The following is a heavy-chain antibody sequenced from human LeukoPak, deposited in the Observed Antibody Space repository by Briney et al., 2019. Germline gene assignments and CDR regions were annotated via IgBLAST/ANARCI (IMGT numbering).Heavy chain of an antibody. CDR2: IRSNSDGGTI. J-gene: IGHJ5*02. Sequence: GGSLRLSCATSGFTFSNAWMNWVRQAPGKGLEWVGRIRSNSDGGTIDYAVPVKGRFALSRDDSKNTLYLQMNSLQTEDTAVYYCATDFYDTTWGQGTLVTVSS. D-gene: IGHD3-22*01. V-gene: IGHV3-15*07. CDR1: GFTFSNAW. CDR3: ATDFYDTT.